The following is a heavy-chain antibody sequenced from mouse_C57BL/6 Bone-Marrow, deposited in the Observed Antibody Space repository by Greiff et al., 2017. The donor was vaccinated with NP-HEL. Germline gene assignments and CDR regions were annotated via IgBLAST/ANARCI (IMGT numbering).Heavy chain of an antibody. D-gene: IGHD1-1*01. CDR1: GYTFTDYN. CDR2: INPNNGGT. J-gene: IGHJ2*01. Sequence: EVQLQQSGPELVKPGASVKIPCKASGYTFTDYNMDWVKQSHGKSLEWIGDINPNNGGTIYNQKFKGKATLTVDKSSSTAYMELRSLTSEDTAVYYCARRVVATQGYYFDYWGQGTTLTVSS. V-gene: IGHV1-18*01. CDR3: ARRVVATQGYYFDY.